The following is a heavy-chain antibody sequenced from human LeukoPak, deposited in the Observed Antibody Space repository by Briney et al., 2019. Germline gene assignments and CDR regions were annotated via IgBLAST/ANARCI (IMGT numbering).Heavy chain of an antibody. J-gene: IGHJ4*02. CDR3: ARNVRDTGDFDY. D-gene: IGHD3-10*01. V-gene: IGHV1-8*01. CDR2: MNPNSGNT. Sequence: ASVKVSCTASGYTFASYDINWVRQATGQGLEWMGWMNPNSGNTGYAQKFQGRVTMTRNTSIRTAYMELSSLRSEDTAVYYCARNVRDTGDFDYWGQGTLVTVSS. CDR1: GYTFASYD.